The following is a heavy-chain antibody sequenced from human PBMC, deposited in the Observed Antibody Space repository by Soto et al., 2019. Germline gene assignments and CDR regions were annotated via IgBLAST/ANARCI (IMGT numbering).Heavy chain of an antibody. J-gene: IGHJ4*02. D-gene: IGHD2-21*02. Sequence: QVQLVESGGGVVQPGRSLRLSCAASGFTFSSYAMHWVRQAPGKGLEWVAVISYDGSNKYYADSVKGRFTISRDNSKNTVYLQMYSLRAEDTAVYYCARDLSDGGNSLDYWGQGTLVTVSS. CDR2: ISYDGSNK. V-gene: IGHV3-30-3*01. CDR3: ARDLSDGGNSLDY. CDR1: GFTFSSYA.